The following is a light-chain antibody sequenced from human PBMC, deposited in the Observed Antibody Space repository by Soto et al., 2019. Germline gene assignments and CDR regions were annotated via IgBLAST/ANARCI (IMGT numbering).Light chain of an antibody. J-gene: IGKJ3*01. Sequence: DIQMTQSPSSLSASVGDSVTITCRASQSISSFLNWYQQKPWKAPKLLIYAASSLQSGVPSRFSGSGSGTDFTLTISSLQPEDFATYYCQQSYRTPSFGPGTKVDIK. CDR1: QSISSF. CDR3: QQSYRTPS. CDR2: AAS. V-gene: IGKV1-39*01.